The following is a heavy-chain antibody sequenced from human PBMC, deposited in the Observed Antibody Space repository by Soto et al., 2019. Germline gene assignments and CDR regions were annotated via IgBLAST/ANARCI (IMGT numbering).Heavy chain of an antibody. Sequence: GGSLRLSCAASGFTFSSYWMHWVRQAPGKGLVWVSRINSDGSSTSYADSVKGRFTISRDNAKNTLYLQMNSLRAEDTAVYYCARVVSDYALYYYYYMDVWGKGTTVTVSS. CDR3: ARVVSDYALYYYYYMDV. V-gene: IGHV3-74*01. J-gene: IGHJ6*03. CDR2: INSDGSST. CDR1: GFTFSSYW. D-gene: IGHD4-17*01.